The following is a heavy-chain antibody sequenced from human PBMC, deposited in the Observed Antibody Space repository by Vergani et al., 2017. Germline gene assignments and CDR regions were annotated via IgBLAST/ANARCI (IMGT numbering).Heavy chain of an antibody. CDR2: ISTSSSYT. CDR3: ARRIQLWLSGSRGDYWFDP. J-gene: IGHJ5*02. Sequence: QVQLVESGGGLVKPGGSLRLSCAASGFTFSDYYMSWIRQAPGKGLEWVSYISTSSSYTNYADSVKGRFTISRDNAKNSLYLQMNSLRAEDTAVYYCARRIQLWLSGSRGDYWFDPWGQGTLVTVSS. V-gene: IGHV3-11*05. CDR1: GFTFSDYY. D-gene: IGHD5-18*01.